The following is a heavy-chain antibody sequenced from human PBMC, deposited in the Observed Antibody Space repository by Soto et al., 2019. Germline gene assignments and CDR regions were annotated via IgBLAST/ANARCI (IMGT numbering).Heavy chain of an antibody. CDR1: GFAFSTYG. Sequence: QVQLVESGGGVVQPGRSLRLSCAAPGFAFSTYGMHWVRQAPGKGLEWVAVTTSDGARINYADSVKGRFTISRDNSRTTLYLQMNSLRIDDTAVYYCARKNPGREWELPDYWGQGTLVTVSS. CDR3: ARKNPGREWELPDY. D-gene: IGHD1-26*01. V-gene: IGHV3-30*03. J-gene: IGHJ4*02. CDR2: TTSDGARI.